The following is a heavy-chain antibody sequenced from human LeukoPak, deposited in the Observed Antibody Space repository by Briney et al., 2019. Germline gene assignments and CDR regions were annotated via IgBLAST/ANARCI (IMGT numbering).Heavy chain of an antibody. Sequence: ASVKVSCKASGGTFSSYAISWVRQAPGQGLEWMGGIIPIFGTANYAQKFQGRVTITTDGSTSTAYMELSSLRSEDTAVYYCARSPSRYCTNGVCPSGFDPWGQGTLVTVSS. CDR2: IIPIFGTA. CDR1: GGTFSSYA. CDR3: ARSPSRYCTNGVCPSGFDP. J-gene: IGHJ5*02. V-gene: IGHV1-69*05. D-gene: IGHD2-8*01.